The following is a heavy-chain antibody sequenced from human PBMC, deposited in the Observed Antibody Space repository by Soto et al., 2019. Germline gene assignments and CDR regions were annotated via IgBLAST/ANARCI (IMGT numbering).Heavy chain of an antibody. V-gene: IGHV4-34*01. CDR2: INHSGST. CDR3: ARDKITGLFDY. J-gene: IGHJ4*02. Sequence: SETLSLTCAVYGGSFSGYSWTWIRQPPGTGLEWIGEINHSGSTNYNPSLKSRVTISVDTSKNQFSLKLTSVTAADTALYYCARDKITGLFDYWGQRTLVTVSS. D-gene: IGHD2-8*02. CDR1: GGSFSGYS.